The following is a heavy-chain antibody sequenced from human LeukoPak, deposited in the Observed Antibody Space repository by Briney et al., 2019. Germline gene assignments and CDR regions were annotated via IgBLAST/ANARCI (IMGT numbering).Heavy chain of an antibody. CDR2: IKQDGNEK. V-gene: IGHV3-7*01. Sequence: GGSLRPSCAASGLTFSNYWMNWVRQAPGKGLEWVANIKQDGNEKYYVDSVKGRFTISRDNAKNSLYLQMNSLRVEDTAVYYCAKPITVSGATDGFDIWGQGTMVTVSS. CDR1: GLTFSNYW. CDR3: AKPITVSGATDGFDI. D-gene: IGHD3-3*01. J-gene: IGHJ3*02.